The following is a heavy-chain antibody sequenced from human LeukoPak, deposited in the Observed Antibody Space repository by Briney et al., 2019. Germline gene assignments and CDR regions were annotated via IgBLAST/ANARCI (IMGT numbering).Heavy chain of an antibody. V-gene: IGHV3-21*01. CDR1: GFTFSSYS. Sequence: GGSLRLSCAASGFTFSSYSMNWVRQAPGKGLEWVLSISSSSSYIYYADSVKGRFTISRDNAKNSLYLQMNSLRAEDTAVYYCARDSIAVAGGDYWGQGTLVTVSS. D-gene: IGHD6-19*01. CDR2: ISSSSSYI. CDR3: ARDSIAVAGGDY. J-gene: IGHJ4*02.